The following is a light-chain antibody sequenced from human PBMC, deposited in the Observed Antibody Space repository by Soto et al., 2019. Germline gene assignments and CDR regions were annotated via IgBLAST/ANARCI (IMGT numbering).Light chain of an antibody. Sequence: DIQMTQSPSSLSASLGDRVTITCQASQDITKSLNWYQRKPGKAPKLLIYGVSTLEAGVPTRFSGSGFGTDFTFTISSXXXEDIAMYFCQQSDDRPYTFGPGTKVEX. J-gene: IGKJ2*01. CDR3: QQSDDRPYT. CDR1: QDITKS. V-gene: IGKV1-33*01. CDR2: GVS.